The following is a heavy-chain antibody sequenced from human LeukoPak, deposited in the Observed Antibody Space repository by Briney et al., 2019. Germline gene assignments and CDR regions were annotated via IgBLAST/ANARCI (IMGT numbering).Heavy chain of an antibody. Sequence: KTSETLSLTCTVSGGSISSYYWSWIRQPPGKGLEWIGYIYYSGSTNYNSSVKSRVSISVDTSKNQFSLKLSSVTAADTAVYYCARHSGSRTKYYYFDYWGQGTLVTVSS. J-gene: IGHJ4*02. V-gene: IGHV4-59*01. CDR1: GGSISSYY. CDR3: ARHSGSRTKYYYFDY. CDR2: IYYSGST. D-gene: IGHD6-19*01.